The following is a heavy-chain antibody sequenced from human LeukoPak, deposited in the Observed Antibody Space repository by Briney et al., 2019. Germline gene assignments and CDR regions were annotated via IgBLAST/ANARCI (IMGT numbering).Heavy chain of an antibody. CDR3: AKETRGYSYGYCLDY. V-gene: IGHV3-48*01. D-gene: IGHD5-18*01. CDR1: GFTFSSYN. J-gene: IGHJ4*02. Sequence: PGGSLRLSCAASGFTFSSYNMHWVRQAPGQGLEWVSYINSNSSTIYYADNVQGRFTISRDNANNSLYLQMNSLRAEDAAVYYCAKETRGYSYGYCLDYWGQGTLVTVSS. CDR2: INSNSSTI.